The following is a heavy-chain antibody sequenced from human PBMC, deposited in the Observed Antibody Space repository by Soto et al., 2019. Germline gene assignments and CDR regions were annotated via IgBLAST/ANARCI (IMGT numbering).Heavy chain of an antibody. CDR3: ARSLMYYDILTGYYPSNYGMDV. CDR2: IIPIFGTA. J-gene: IGHJ6*02. D-gene: IGHD3-9*01. V-gene: IGHV1-69*13. Sequence: VASVKVSCKASGGTFSSYAISWVRQAPGQGLEWMGGIIPIFGTANYAQKFQGRVTITADESTSTAYMELSSLRSEDTAVYYCARSLMYYDILTGYYPSNYGMDVWGQGTTVTGLL. CDR1: GGTFSSYA.